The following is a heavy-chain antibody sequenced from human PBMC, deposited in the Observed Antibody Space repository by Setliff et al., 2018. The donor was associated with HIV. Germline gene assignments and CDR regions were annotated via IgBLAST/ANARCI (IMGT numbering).Heavy chain of an antibody. J-gene: IGHJ4*02. V-gene: IGHV3-7*01. CDR2: IHQDGSEK. CDR1: GFTFTNYW. CDR3: AGSRGYFVQAD. D-gene: IGHD1-1*01. Sequence: ETLRLSCAASGFTFTNYWMNWVRQAPGKGLEWVANIHQDGSEKYYADSVKGRFFISRDNTRNLLYLEMRSLRAEDTAVYYCAGSRGYFVQADWGQGTLVTVSS.